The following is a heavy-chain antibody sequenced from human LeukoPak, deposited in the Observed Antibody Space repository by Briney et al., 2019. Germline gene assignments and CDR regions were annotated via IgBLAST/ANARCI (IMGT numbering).Heavy chain of an antibody. Sequence: PSETLSLTCTVSGYSISSGYYWGWIRQPPGKGLEWIGSIYYSGSTYYNPSLKSRVTISVDTSKNQFSLKLSSVTAADTAVYYCARHVAHSTVTPFDYWGQGTLVTVSS. CDR3: ARHVAHSTVTPFDY. V-gene: IGHV4-38-2*02. CDR1: GYSISSGYY. J-gene: IGHJ4*02. CDR2: IYYSGST. D-gene: IGHD4-17*01.